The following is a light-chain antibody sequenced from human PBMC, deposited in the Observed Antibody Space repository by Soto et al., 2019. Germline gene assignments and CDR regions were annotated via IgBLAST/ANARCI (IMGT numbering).Light chain of an antibody. CDR2: DAS. V-gene: IGKV3-11*01. CDR3: QVRDVWPS. CDR1: QSVSTS. J-gene: IGKJ1*01. Sequence: IVLTQSPVTLALSPGERAVLSYRASQSVSTSLAWYQHKPGQAPRLFIYDASKSAPGIPARFSGSGSGTDFTLTISSLEPEDFAVYYCQVRDVWPSFGQGTKV.